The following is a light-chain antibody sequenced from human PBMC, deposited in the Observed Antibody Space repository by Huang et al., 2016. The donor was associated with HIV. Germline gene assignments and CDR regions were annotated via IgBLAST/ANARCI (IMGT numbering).Light chain of an antibody. CDR1: QRSSTK. CDR3: QQYNAWPPWT. V-gene: IGKV3-15*01. J-gene: IGKJ1*01. CDR2: DAS. Sequence: ETLMTQSPVTLSVSPGEGATLSCRASQRSSTKLAGYQQRPGQAPRLLIYDASSRATGIPARFSGSGSGTEFSLTISSLQSDDFGVYYCQQYNAWPPWTFGQGTKVEFK.